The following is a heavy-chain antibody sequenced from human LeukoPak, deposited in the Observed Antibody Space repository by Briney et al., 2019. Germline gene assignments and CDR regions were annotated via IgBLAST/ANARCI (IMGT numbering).Heavy chain of an antibody. CDR1: GFSFSIYG. D-gene: IGHD3-22*01. J-gene: IGHJ4*02. CDR2: ISGSGGNT. V-gene: IGHV3-23*01. CDR3: ARRAGDYSHPYDY. Sequence: GGSLRLSCAASGFSFSIYGMSWVRQTPGKGLEWVSGISGSGGNTYYTDSVKGRFTISRDNTKNTLYLQMNSLRAEDTAVYYCARRAGDYSHPYDYWGQGTLVTVSS.